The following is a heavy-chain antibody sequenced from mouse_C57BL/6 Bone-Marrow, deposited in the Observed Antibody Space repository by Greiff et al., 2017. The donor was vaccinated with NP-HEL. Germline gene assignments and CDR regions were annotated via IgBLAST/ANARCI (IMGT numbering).Heavy chain of an antibody. CDR1: GYTFTSYW. CDR2: IDPNSGGT. V-gene: IGHV1-72*01. J-gene: IGHJ1*03. Sequence: VQLQQSGAELVKPGASVKLSCKASGYTFTSYWMHWVKQRPGRGLEWIGRIDPNSGGTKYNEKFKSKATLTVDKPSSTAYMQLSSLTSEDSAVYYCARERGIYYGNSWYFDVWGTGTTVTVSS. D-gene: IGHD2-1*01. CDR3: ARERGIYYGNSWYFDV.